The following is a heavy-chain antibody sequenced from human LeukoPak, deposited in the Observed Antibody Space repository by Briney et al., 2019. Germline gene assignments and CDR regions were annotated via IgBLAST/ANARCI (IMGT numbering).Heavy chain of an antibody. V-gene: IGHV4-30-2*01. CDR3: ARGGGDYALNY. D-gene: IGHD4-17*01. CDR1: SGSISSGGSP. CDR2: IYHSGST. J-gene: IGHJ4*02. Sequence: PSETLSLTCTVSSGSISSGGSPWSWIRQPPEKGLEWIGYIYHSGSTYYNPSLKSRVTISVDGSKNQFSLKLSSVTAADTAVYYYARGGGDYALNYWGQGILVTVSS.